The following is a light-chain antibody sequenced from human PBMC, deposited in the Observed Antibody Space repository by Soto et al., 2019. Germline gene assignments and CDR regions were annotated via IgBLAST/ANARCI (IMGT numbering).Light chain of an antibody. CDR3: QQYNNWPFT. Sequence: EIVMTHSPATLSVSPGERATLSCRASQSVSSNLAWYQQKPGQAPRLLIYGASTRATGIPARFSGSGSGTEFTLTISSLQYEDFAVYYCQQYNNWPFTFGPGTKVDIK. J-gene: IGKJ3*01. CDR2: GAS. CDR1: QSVSSN. V-gene: IGKV3-15*01.